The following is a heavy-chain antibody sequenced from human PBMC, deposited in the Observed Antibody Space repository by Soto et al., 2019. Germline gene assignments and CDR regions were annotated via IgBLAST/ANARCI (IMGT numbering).Heavy chain of an antibody. CDR3: GREAPYSSGWYIGPGTYAAFDI. CDR2: IYYSGST. J-gene: IGHJ3*02. CDR1: GGSISSYY. Sequence: TSETLSLTRTVSGGSISSYYCSWIRQPPGKGLEWIGYIYYSGSTNHNPSLKSRVTISVDTSKNQFSLKLSSVTAADTAVYYCGREAPYSSGWYIGPGTYAAFDIWGQGTMVNVS. D-gene: IGHD6-19*01. V-gene: IGHV4-59*01.